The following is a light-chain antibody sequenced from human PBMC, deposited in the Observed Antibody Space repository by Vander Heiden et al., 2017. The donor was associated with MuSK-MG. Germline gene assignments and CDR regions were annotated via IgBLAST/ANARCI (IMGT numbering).Light chain of an antibody. CDR1: LSINNW. V-gene: IGKV1-5*03. Sequence: DIHMTQSPSTLSASVGDRVTITCRASLSINNWVAWYQQKPGKAPHLLISEASRLENGVPSRFDGSGSGTEFTLTISNLQPDDFATYFCQQDNSYYWTFGQGTKVDI. J-gene: IGKJ1*01. CDR3: QQDNSYYWT. CDR2: EAS.